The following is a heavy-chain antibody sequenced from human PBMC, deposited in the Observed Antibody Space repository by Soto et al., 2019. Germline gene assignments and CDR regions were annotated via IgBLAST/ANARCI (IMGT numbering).Heavy chain of an antibody. Sequence: PSETLSLTCTVSGGSISSGDYYWSWIRQPPGKCLEWIGYIYYSGSTYYNPSLKSRVTISVDTSKNQFSLKLSSVTAADTAVYYCARVGVELELRDRYYYYYGMDVWGQGTTVTVSS. CDR1: GGSISSGDYY. D-gene: IGHD1-7*01. V-gene: IGHV4-30-4*01. CDR3: ARVGVELELRDRYYYYYGMDV. J-gene: IGHJ6*02. CDR2: IYYSGST.